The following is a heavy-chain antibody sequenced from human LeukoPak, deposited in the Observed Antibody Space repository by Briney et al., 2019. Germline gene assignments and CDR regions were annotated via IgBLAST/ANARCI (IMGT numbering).Heavy chain of an antibody. CDR2: INPIGGST. CDR3: ARRLWAYCGGDCYAQFFDP. V-gene: IGHV1-46*01. D-gene: IGHD2-21*02. Sequence: GASVKVSCKASGYTFTSYYMHWVRQAPGQGLEWMGIINPIGGSTSYAQKFQGRVTMTRDTSTSTVYMELSSLRSEDAAVYYCARRLWAYCGGDCYAQFFDPWGQGTLVTVSS. CDR1: GYTFTSYY. J-gene: IGHJ5*02.